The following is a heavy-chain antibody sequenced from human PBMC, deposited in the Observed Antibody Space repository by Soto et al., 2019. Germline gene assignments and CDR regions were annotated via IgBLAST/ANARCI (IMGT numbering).Heavy chain of an antibody. CDR2: IYPATGDT. J-gene: IGHJ4*02. V-gene: IGHV1-2*02. CDR1: GYIFIGSY. CDR3: ARGPSE. Sequence: QVQLVQSGAEMKSPGSSVKVSCKATGYIFIGSYFNWIRQAPGQGPEWMGSIYPATGDTDYAQTYQGRVILTADAATGTAYMELKGLTFDDTGRYYCARGPSEWGQGTLVSVSS.